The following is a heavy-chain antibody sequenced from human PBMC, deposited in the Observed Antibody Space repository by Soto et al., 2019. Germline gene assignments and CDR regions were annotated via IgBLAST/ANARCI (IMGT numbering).Heavy chain of an antibody. D-gene: IGHD3-10*01. V-gene: IGHV4-34*01. CDR2: INHSGST. J-gene: IGHJ4*02. CDR1: GGSFSGYY. Sequence: PSETQSLTCAVYGGSFSGYYWSWIRQPPGKGLEWIGEINHSGSTNYNPSLKSRVTISVDTSKNQFSLKLSSVTAADTAVYYCARRDYYGLGGSNIYYNDYWGQGTLLTVSS. CDR3: ARRDYYGLGGSNIYYNDY.